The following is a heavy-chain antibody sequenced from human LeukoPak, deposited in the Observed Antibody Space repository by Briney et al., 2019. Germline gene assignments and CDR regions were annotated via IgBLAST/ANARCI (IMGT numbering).Heavy chain of an antibody. CDR3: ARGTAVAGDFDY. V-gene: IGHV4-59*12. Sequence: SETLSLTCTVSGGSISSYYWSWLRQPPGKGLEWIGYIYYSGSTNYNPSLKSRVTISVDTSKNQFSLKLSSVTAADTAVYYCARGTAVAGDFDYWGQGTLVTVSS. CDR2: IYYSGST. J-gene: IGHJ4*02. D-gene: IGHD6-19*01. CDR1: GGSISSYY.